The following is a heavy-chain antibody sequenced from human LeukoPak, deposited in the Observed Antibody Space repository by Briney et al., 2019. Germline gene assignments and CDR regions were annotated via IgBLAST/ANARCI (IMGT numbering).Heavy chain of an antibody. CDR3: ASTWGYSGYDPPGVGYYMDV. CDR1: GGSISSSSYY. CDR2: IKQDGSEK. D-gene: IGHD5-12*01. Sequence: ETLSLTCTVSGGSISSSSYYWGWVRQAPGKGLEWVANIKQDGSEKYYVDSVKGRFTISRDNAKNSLYLQMNSLRAEDTAVYYCASTWGYSGYDPPGVGYYMDVWGKGTTVTVSS. J-gene: IGHJ6*03. V-gene: IGHV3-7*01.